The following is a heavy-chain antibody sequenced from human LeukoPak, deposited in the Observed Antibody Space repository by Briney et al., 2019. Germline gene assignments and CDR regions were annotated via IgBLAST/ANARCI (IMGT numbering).Heavy chain of an antibody. CDR3: ARGYSNSGGDY. D-gene: IGHD6-6*01. Sequence: GGSLRLSCVASGFIVSSDYMSWVRQAPGKGLEWVSVLYSGGDTYYPDSVKGRFTISRDNSKNTLYLQMNSLRAEDTAAYYCARGYSNSGGDYWGQGTLVTVSS. V-gene: IGHV3-53*01. CDR2: LYSGGDT. J-gene: IGHJ4*02. CDR1: GFIVSSDY.